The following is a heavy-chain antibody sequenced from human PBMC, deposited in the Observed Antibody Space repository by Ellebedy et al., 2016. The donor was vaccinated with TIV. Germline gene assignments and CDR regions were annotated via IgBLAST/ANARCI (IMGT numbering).Heavy chain of an antibody. CDR3: AHSPRWLDIDF. J-gene: IGHJ4*02. CDR1: GFSLNTYDVG. Sequence: SGPTLVXPTQTLTLTCDFSGFSLNTYDVGVAWIRQSPGKALEWLGLIYYNGDNRYLPSLKGRLTITKDTSKNQVVLTLTNVDPMDTATYYCAHSPRWLDIDFWGQGTLVTVSS. CDR2: IYYNGDN. V-gene: IGHV2-5*01. D-gene: IGHD5-24*01.